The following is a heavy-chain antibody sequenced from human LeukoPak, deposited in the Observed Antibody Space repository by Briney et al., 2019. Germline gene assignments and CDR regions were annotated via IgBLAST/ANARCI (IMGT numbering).Heavy chain of an antibody. CDR3: ARSGYTSGWPTGDWFDP. CDR1: GGSIGSYY. CDR2: IHYSGST. Sequence: PSETLSLTCTVSGGSIGSYYWNWIRQAPGKGLEWIGYIHYSGSTNHNSSLRSRVTLSVDTSRNQYSLKLSSETAADTAVYYCARSGYTSGWPTGDWFDPWGQGTLVTVSS. J-gene: IGHJ5*02. D-gene: IGHD6-19*01. V-gene: IGHV4-59*01.